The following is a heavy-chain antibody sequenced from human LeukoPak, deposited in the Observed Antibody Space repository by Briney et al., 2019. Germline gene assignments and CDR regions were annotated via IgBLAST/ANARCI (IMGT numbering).Heavy chain of an antibody. CDR3: AKARVKVSYAFDI. J-gene: IGHJ3*02. CDR1: GGSVSSGSYY. Sequence: SETLSLTCTVSGGSVSSGSYYWSWIRQPPGKGLEWIGYIYYSGSTNYNPSLKSRVTISVDTSKNQFSLKLSSVTAADTAVYYCAKARVKVSYAFDIWGQGTMVIVSS. CDR2: IYYSGST. V-gene: IGHV4-61*01. D-gene: IGHD5/OR15-5a*01.